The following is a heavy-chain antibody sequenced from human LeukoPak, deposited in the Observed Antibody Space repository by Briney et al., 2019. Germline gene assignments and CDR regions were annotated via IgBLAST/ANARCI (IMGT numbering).Heavy chain of an antibody. Sequence: GGSLRLSCAASGFTFSDYYMSWIRQAPGKGLEWVSYVSSTSSYAINADSVKGRFTISRDNSKNTLYLQMNSLRAEDTAVYYCARDRESPYSGSYYYYYGMDVWGQGTTVTVSS. CDR2: VSSTSSYA. CDR3: ARDRESPYSGSYYYYYGMDV. CDR1: GFTFSDYY. D-gene: IGHD1-26*01. J-gene: IGHJ6*02. V-gene: IGHV3-11*06.